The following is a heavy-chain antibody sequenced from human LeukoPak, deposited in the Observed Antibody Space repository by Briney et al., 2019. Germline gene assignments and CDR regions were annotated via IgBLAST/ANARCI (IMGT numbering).Heavy chain of an antibody. Sequence: GESLKISCEGSGSTFTGYWIGWVRQMPGKGLEWRGIINPGDSNTRYSPSFHGQVVISADKSINTAYLQWTSLKTSDTAMYYWARHGTSLDFASISGMDVWGQGTTVTVPS. D-gene: IGHD1/OR15-1a*01. CDR2: INPGDSNT. CDR3: ARHGTSLDFASISGMDV. V-gene: IGHV5-51*01. CDR1: GSTFTGYW. J-gene: IGHJ6*02.